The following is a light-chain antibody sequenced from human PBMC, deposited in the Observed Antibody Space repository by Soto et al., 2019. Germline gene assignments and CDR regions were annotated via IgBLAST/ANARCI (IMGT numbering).Light chain of an antibody. Sequence: QSALTQPASVSGSPGQSITISCTGTSSDVGGYNYVSWYQQYPGKAPKLMIYDVSNRPSGVSNRFSGSKSGNTASLTISGLQAEDEADYYCSSYTSSSAVAVFGGGTQLTVL. CDR1: SSDVGGYNY. J-gene: IGLJ3*02. CDR2: DVS. V-gene: IGLV2-14*03. CDR3: SSYTSSSAVAV.